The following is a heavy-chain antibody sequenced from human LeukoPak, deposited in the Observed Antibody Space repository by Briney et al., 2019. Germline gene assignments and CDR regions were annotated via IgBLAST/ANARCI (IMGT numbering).Heavy chain of an antibody. D-gene: IGHD2-2*01. V-gene: IGHV4-4*09. CDR1: GGSISSYY. Sequence: PSETLSLTCTVSGGSISSYYRSWIRQPPGKGLEWIGFIYTGGSTNYNPSLKGRVTISVDTSKNQFSLKLTAVTAADTAVYYCARGYESWGQGTLVTVSS. J-gene: IGHJ5*02. CDR2: IYTGGST. CDR3: ARGYES.